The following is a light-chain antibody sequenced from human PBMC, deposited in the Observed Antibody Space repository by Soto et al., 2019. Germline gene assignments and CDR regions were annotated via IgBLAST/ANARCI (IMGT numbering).Light chain of an antibody. CDR2: EGS. CDR3: CSYAGSSTFV. V-gene: IGLV2-23*01. J-gene: IGLJ1*01. Sequence: QSALTQPASVSGSPGQSITISCTGTSSDVGSYNLVSWYQQHPGKAPKLMIYEGSKRPSGVSNRFSGSKSGNTASLTISGLQAEDEADYYCCSYAGSSTFVFGTGTKFTGL. CDR1: SSDVGSYNL.